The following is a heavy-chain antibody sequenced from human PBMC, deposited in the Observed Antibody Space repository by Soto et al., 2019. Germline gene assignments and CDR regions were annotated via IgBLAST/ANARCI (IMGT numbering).Heavy chain of an antibody. CDR3: ARDPPYSSGLGWFDP. J-gene: IGHJ5*02. CDR2: INAGNGNT. Sequence: ASVKVSCTASGYTFTSYAMHWVRQAPGQRLEWMGWINAGNGNTKYSQKFQGRVTITRDTSASTAYMELSSLRSEDTAVYYCARDPPYSSGLGWFDPWGQGTLVTVSS. D-gene: IGHD6-19*01. V-gene: IGHV1-3*01. CDR1: GYTFTSYA.